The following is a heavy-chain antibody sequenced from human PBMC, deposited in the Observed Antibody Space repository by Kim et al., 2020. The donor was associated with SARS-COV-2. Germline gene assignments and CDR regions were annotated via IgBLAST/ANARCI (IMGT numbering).Heavy chain of an antibody. CDR2: ISSSSSYI. CDR1: GFTFSSYS. J-gene: IGHJ4*02. CDR3: ASGTGVRPPKQTATDY. Sequence: GGSLRLSCAASGFTFSSYSMNWVRQAPGKGLEWVSSISSSSSYIYYADSVKGRFTISRDNAKNSLYLQMNSLRAEDTAVYYCASGTGVRPPKQTATDYWGQGTLVTVSS. V-gene: IGHV3-21*01. D-gene: IGHD1-1*01.